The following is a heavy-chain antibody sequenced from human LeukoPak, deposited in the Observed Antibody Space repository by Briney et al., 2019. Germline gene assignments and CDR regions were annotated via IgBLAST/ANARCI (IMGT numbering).Heavy chain of an antibody. D-gene: IGHD3-10*01. J-gene: IGHJ6*02. CDR2: IYHSGST. V-gene: IGHV4-4*02. CDR1: GDSISANNW. Sequence: KPSGTLSLTCAVSGDSISANNWWRWVRQPPGKGLEWIGEIYHSGSTNYNPSLKGRVSISVDKSKNQFSLKLTSATAADTAVYYCARDRDGMGVWGQGTTVTVSS. CDR3: ARDRDGMGV.